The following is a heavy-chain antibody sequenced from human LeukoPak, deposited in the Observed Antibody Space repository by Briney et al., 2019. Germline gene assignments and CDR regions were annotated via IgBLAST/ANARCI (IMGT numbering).Heavy chain of an antibody. J-gene: IGHJ4*02. CDR2: IYSGGST. V-gene: IGHV3-53*01. Sequence: GGSLRLSCAASGFTVSSNYMSWVRQAPGKGLEWVSVIYSGGSTYYADSVKGRFTISRDNSKNTLYLQMNSLRAEDTAVYYCASNEFTQYYFDYWGQGTLVTVSS. CDR3: ASNEFTQYYFDY. D-gene: IGHD3-10*01. CDR1: GFTVSSNY.